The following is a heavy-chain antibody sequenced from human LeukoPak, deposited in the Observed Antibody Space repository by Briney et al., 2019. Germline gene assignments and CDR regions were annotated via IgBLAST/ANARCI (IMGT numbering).Heavy chain of an antibody. J-gene: IGHJ3*02. Sequence: PRRSLRLSCVVSGFTVTGYSMHWVRQAPGKGLEWVAVMSYDGTNKYYADSVKGRFTISRDNSKNTLYLQMNNLRAQDTAVYYCARAGGITMIREVKVLNAFDIWGQGTMVTVSS. CDR1: GFTVTGYS. CDR2: MSYDGTNK. CDR3: ARAGGITMIREVKVLNAFDI. V-gene: IGHV3-30-3*01. D-gene: IGHD3-22*01.